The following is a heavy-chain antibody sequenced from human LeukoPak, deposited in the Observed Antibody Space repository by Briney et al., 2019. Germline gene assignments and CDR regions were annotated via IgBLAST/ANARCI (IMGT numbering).Heavy chain of an antibody. CDR1: GFTFSSYA. Sequence: GGSLRLSCAASGFTFSSYAMSWVRQAPGKGLEWVSAISGSGGSTYYAGSVKGRFTISRDNSKNTLFRQMNSLRAEDTAVYYCAKDSPSIYHGANYYYGMDVWGQGTTVTVSS. V-gene: IGHV3-23*01. D-gene: IGHD2-2*01. CDR3: AKDSPSIYHGANYYYGMDV. CDR2: ISGSGGST. J-gene: IGHJ6*02.